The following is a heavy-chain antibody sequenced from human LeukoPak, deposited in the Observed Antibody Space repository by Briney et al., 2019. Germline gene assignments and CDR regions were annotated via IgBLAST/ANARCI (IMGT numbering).Heavy chain of an antibody. V-gene: IGHV3-53*01. D-gene: IGHD2-15*01. CDR3: ARINGGLDAFDI. CDR1: GFTVSSNY. Sequence: GRSLRLSCAASGFTVSSNYMSWVRQPPGKGLEWVSVIYSGGSTYYADSVKGRFTISRDNSKNTLYLQMNSLRAEDTAAYYCARINGGLDAFDIWGQGTMVTVSS. J-gene: IGHJ3*02. CDR2: IYSGGST.